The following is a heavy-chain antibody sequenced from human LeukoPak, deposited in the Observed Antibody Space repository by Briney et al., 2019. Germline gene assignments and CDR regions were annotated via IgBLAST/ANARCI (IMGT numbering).Heavy chain of an antibody. CDR2: IIPIFGTA. D-gene: IGHD3-22*01. J-gene: IGHJ3*02. CDR1: GGTFSSYA. Sequence: SVKVSCKASGGTFSSYAISWVRQAPGQGLEWMGKIIPIFGTANYAQKFQGRVTITTDESASTAYMELSSLRSEDTAVYYCARVRVRYYDSSGQFVPSDAFDIWGQGTMVTVSS. CDR3: ARVRVRYYDSSGQFVPSDAFDI. V-gene: IGHV1-69*05.